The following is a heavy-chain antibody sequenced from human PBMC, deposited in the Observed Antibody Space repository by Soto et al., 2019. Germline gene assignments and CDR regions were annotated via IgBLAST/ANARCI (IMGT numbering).Heavy chain of an antibody. CDR2: MNPVNGNA. V-gene: IGHV1-8*01. CDR3: ARAVGIAVTGLDL. J-gene: IGHJ5*02. CDR1: GYTFTSSN. Sequence: QEQLVQSGAEVKRPGASVKVSCRASGYTFTSSNINWVRQAAGQGPEWIGWMNPVNGNAAFAREYQGRVTMNRDTSTDTAYMEVGCLSSGDTAIYYCARAVGIAVTGLDLWGPGTLVTVSS. D-gene: IGHD6-19*01.